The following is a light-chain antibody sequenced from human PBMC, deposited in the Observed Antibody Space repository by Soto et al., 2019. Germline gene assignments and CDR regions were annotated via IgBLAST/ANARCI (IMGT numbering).Light chain of an antibody. CDR1: QTISSW. Sequence: DIQMTQSHSTLSGSVGDRVTITCRASQTISSWLAWYQQKPGKAPKLLIYKASTLKSGVPSRFSGSGSGTEFTLTISSLQPDDFATYYCQHYSSYSEAFGQGTKVDIK. V-gene: IGKV1-5*03. J-gene: IGKJ1*01. CDR2: KAS. CDR3: QHYSSYSEA.